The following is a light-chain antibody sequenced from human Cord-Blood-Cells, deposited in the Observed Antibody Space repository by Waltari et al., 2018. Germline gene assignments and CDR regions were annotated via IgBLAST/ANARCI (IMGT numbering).Light chain of an antibody. Sequence: QSALTQPASVPGSHGQSITTSCTGTSSDVGGYNYVPWYQQHPGKAPKLMIYEVSNRPSGVSNRFSGSKSGNTASLTISGLQAEDEADYYCSSYTSSSTYVFGTGTKVTVL. CDR1: SSDVGGYNY. CDR3: SSYTSSSTYV. V-gene: IGLV2-14*01. CDR2: EVS. J-gene: IGLJ1*01.